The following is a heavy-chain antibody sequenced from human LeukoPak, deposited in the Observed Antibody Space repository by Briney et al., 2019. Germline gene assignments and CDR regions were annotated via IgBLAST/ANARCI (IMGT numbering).Heavy chain of an antibody. CDR1: GGSISSDH. D-gene: IGHD6-19*01. CDR2: IDHSGST. V-gene: IGHV4-38-2*02. CDR3: ARGGKWLYYFDY. J-gene: IGHJ4*02. Sequence: SETLSLTCTVSGGSISSDHWSWIRQPPGKGLEWIGSIDHSGSTYYNPSLKSRVTISVDTSKNQFSLKLTSVTAADTAVYYCARGGKWLYYFDYWGQGTLVTVSS.